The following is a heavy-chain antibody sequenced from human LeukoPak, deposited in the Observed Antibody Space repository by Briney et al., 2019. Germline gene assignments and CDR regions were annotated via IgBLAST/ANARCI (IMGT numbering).Heavy chain of an antibody. J-gene: IGHJ4*02. Sequence: ASVKVSCKASGYTFTGYYMHWVRQAPGQGLEWMGWINPNSGGTNYAQKFQGRVTMTRDTSINTAYMELSRLRSDDTAVYYCAREGWIGYGSSGYYYWGQGTLVTVSS. D-gene: IGHD3-22*01. V-gene: IGHV1-2*02. CDR2: INPNSGGT. CDR3: AREGWIGYGSSGYYY. CDR1: GYTFTGYY.